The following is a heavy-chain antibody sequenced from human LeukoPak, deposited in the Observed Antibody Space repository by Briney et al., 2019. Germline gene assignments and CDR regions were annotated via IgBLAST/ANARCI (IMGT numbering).Heavy chain of an antibody. CDR2: ISSGSSYI. Sequence: PGGSLRLSCAASGYTFSSYSMNWVRQAPGKGLEWVSFISSGSSYIYYGDSVKGRFTISGDNAKKSLYLQMNSLGAEDTAVYFCARSFYDSSGYPNFDYWGQGTLVTVSS. D-gene: IGHD3-22*01. CDR3: ARSFYDSSGYPNFDY. V-gene: IGHV3-21*01. J-gene: IGHJ4*02. CDR1: GYTFSSYS.